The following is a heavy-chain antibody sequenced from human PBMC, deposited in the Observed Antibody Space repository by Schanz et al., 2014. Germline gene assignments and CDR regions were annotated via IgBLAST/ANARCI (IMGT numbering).Heavy chain of an antibody. CDR3: ARDNGRIPAANSFDY. J-gene: IGHJ4*02. CDR1: GYDFHIYA. V-gene: IGHV1-18*01. CDR2: ISGYTGDT. Sequence: QILLVQPGPEVKKPGASVTVSCTASGYDFHIYAYSWVRQAPGQGPEWIGWISGYTGDTKYAQKFQHRVNMTTDRTTSTVYMELRSLRFDDTAVDFCARDNGRIPAANSFDYWGQGTRVTVSS. D-gene: IGHD1-26*01.